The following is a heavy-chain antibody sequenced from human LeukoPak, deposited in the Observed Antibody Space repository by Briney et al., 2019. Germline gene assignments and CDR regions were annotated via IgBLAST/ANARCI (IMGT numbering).Heavy chain of an antibody. J-gene: IGHJ3*02. V-gene: IGHV4-59*01. Sequence: SETLSLTCTVSRGSISTYYWSWIRQPPGRGLEWIGYIYYTGNTNYNPSLRSRVTISVDTSKNQFSLKLTSVTAADTAVYYCARSASSTSRSAFDIWGQGTMVTVSS. CDR2: IYYTGNT. CDR1: RGSISTYY. CDR3: ARSASSTSRSAFDI. D-gene: IGHD6-6*01.